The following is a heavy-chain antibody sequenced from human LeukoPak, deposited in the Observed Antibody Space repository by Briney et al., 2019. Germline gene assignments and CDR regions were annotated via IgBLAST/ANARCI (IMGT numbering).Heavy chain of an antibody. CDR1: GFALKSYS. V-gene: IGHV3-21*01. J-gene: IGHJ5*01. Sequence: GGSLRLSCAGSGFALKSYSLSWVRQAPGKGLEWVSSIGSTSAYIYYADSVKGRFTISRDNVDNVVYLQMNSLGAEDTAVYYCARVAVSGPTGWFDSWGQGTLVIVSS. CDR3: ARVAVSGPTGWFDS. D-gene: IGHD2-8*02. CDR2: IGSTSAYI.